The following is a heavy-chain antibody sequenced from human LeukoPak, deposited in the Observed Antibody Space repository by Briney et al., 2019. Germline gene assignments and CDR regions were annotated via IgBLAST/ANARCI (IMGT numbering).Heavy chain of an antibody. CDR3: AKDRLLWLGELLDAPPVAFDI. CDR1: GFTFSSYA. J-gene: IGHJ3*02. Sequence: GGSLRLSCAASGFTFSSYAMSWVRQAPGKGLEWVSAISGSGGSTYYADSVKGRFTISRDNSKNTLYLQMNSLRAEDTAVYYCAKDRLLWLGELLDAPPVAFDIWGQGTMVTVSS. D-gene: IGHD3-10*01. V-gene: IGHV3-23*01. CDR2: ISGSGGST.